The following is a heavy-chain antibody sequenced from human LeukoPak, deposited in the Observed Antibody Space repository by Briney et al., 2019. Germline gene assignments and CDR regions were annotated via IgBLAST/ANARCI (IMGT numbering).Heavy chain of an antibody. V-gene: IGHV3-11*01. CDR2: ISSSGSTI. CDR1: GFTFSDYY. Sequence: PGGSLRLSCAASGFTFSDYYMSWIRQAPGKGLEWVSYISSSGSTIYYADSVKGRFTISRDNAKNSLYLQMNSLRAEDTAVYYCIGGSYKQYYFDYWGQGTLVTVSS. CDR3: IGGSYKQYYFDY. D-gene: IGHD1-26*01. J-gene: IGHJ4*02.